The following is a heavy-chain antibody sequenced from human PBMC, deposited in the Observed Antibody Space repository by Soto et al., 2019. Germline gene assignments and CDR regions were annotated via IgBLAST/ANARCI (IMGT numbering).Heavy chain of an antibody. D-gene: IGHD1-1*01. J-gene: IGHJ4*02. V-gene: IGHV4-31*03. CDR2: ICYIGST. CDR3: ARGATGTTGYFDY. Sequence: QVQLQESGPGLVKPSQTLSLTCTVSGRSISSGGYYWSWIRQHPGKGLEWIGYICYIGSTYYNPALKSRVTISVDTSKNQFSLKLSSVTAADTAVYYCARGATGTTGYFDYWGEGTLVTVSS. CDR1: GRSISSGGYY.